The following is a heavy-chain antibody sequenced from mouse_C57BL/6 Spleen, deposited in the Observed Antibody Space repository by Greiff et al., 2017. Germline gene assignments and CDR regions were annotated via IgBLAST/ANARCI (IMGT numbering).Heavy chain of an antibody. Sequence: VQLQQSGTELVKPGASVKLSCKASGYTFTSYWMHWVKQRPGQGLEWIGNINPSNGGTNYNEKFKSKATLTVDKSSSTAYMQLSSLTSEDSAVYYCARALITTVVANDYWGQGTTLTVSS. CDR3: ARALITTVVANDY. CDR2: INPSNGGT. D-gene: IGHD1-1*01. V-gene: IGHV1-53*01. J-gene: IGHJ2*01. CDR1: GYTFTSYW.